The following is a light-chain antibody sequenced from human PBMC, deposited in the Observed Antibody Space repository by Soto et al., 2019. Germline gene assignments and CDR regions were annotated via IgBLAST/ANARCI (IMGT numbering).Light chain of an antibody. CDR2: GVT. J-gene: IGLJ1*01. V-gene: IGLV2-23*02. CDR3: CSYATGGTYV. Sequence: QSALTQPASVSGSPGQSITISCTGTNSDVGRFNLVSWYQHHPDKAPKLMIFGVTKRPSGVSNRFSGSKSGNTASLTISGLQAEDEADYYCCSYATGGTYVFGTGTQVTVL. CDR1: NSDVGRFNL.